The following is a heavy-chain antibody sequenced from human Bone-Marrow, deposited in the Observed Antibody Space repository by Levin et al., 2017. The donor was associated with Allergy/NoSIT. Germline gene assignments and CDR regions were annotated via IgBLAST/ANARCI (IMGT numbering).Heavy chain of an antibody. Sequence: LSLTCAVSGFPFSNSGMHWVRQAPGKGLEWVALISYVGSDKDYADSVKGRFTISRDSSKNTLYLQMNSLRAEDTAVYYCAKLLPWLVLTAPFDYWGQGTLVTVSS. V-gene: IGHV3-30*18. J-gene: IGHJ4*02. CDR1: GFPFSNSG. CDR3: AKLLPWLVLTAPFDY. D-gene: IGHD6-19*01. CDR2: ISYVGSDK.